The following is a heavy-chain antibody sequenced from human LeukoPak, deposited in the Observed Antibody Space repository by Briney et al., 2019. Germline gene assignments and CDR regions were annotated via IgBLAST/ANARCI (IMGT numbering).Heavy chain of an antibody. V-gene: IGHV3-30*04. D-gene: IGHD6-13*01. CDR1: GFRFGNYA. J-gene: IGHJ3*02. Sequence: PGGSLRLSCAASGFRFGNYAMHWVRQAPGKGLEWLAVLSYDESGQKDADSVKGRFTISRDNSKNTLYLQMNSLRAEDTAVYYCARGQLGGAFDIWGQGTMVTVSS. CDR3: ARGQLGGAFDI. CDR2: LSYDESGQ.